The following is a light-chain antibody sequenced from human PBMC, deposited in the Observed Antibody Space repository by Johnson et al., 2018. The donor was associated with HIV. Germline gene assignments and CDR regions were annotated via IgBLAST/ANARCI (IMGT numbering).Light chain of an antibody. J-gene: IGLJ1*01. CDR1: SSTIGNNF. CDR2: KDN. Sequence: QSVLTQPPSVSAAPGQKVTISCSGSSSTIGNNFVSWYQVLPGTAPKLLIYKDNERPSGIPDRFSGSKSGTSATLGITGLQTGDEADYYCGTWDSSLSTGGVFGTGTKVTVL. V-gene: IGLV1-51*02. CDR3: GTWDSSLSTGGV.